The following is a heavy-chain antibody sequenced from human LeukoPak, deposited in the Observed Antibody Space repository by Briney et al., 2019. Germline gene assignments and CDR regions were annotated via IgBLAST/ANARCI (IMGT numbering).Heavy chain of an antibody. CDR1: GFTFSNYW. CDR3: ARETSTWYPMDS. Sequence: GGSLRLSCAASGFTFSNYWMHWVRQAPGKGLVWVSRINSDGINTSYADSVKGRFTISRDTAKNSLYLQINSLRAEDTAVYYCARETSTWYPMDSWGQGTLVTVSS. V-gene: IGHV3-74*01. D-gene: IGHD6-13*01. CDR2: INSDGINT. J-gene: IGHJ4*02.